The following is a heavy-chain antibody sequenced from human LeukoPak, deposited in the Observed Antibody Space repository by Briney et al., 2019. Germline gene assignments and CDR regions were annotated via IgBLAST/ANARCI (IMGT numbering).Heavy chain of an antibody. CDR3: ARATPKHYDSSGCLDY. V-gene: IGHV4-59*01. D-gene: IGHD3-22*01. Sequence: SETLSPTCTVSGGSISSYYWSWIRQPPGKGLEWIGYIYYSGSTNYNPSLKSRVTISVDTSKNQLSLKLSSVTAADTAVYYCARATPKHYDSSGCLDYWGQGTLVTVSS. J-gene: IGHJ4*02. CDR2: IYYSGST. CDR1: GGSISSYY.